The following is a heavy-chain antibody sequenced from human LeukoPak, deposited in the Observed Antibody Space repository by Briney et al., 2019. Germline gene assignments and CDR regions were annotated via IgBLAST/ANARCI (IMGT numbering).Heavy chain of an antibody. J-gene: IGHJ3*02. D-gene: IGHD4-23*01. Sequence: SETLSFTCTVSGGSISSYYWSWIRQPPGKGLEWIGYIYYSGSTNYNPSLKSRVTISVDTSKNQFSLKLSSATAADTAVYYCARATETTVVGPIYAFDIWGQGTMVTVSS. CDR1: GGSISSYY. V-gene: IGHV4-59*01. CDR3: ARATETTVVGPIYAFDI. CDR2: IYYSGST.